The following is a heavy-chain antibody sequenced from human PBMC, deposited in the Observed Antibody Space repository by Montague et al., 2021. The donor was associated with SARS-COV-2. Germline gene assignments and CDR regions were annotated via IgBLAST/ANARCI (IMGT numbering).Heavy chain of an antibody. J-gene: IGHJ6*02. Sequence: SLRLSCAASGFTFSSYDMHWVRQATGNGLEWVSAIGTAGDTYYPGSVKGRFTISRENAKNSLYLQMNSLRAGDTAVYYCVRGVVVAATSYYYYGMDVWGQRATITVSS. CDR2: IGTAGDT. CDR3: VRGVVVAATSYYYYGMDV. V-gene: IGHV3-13*01. CDR1: GFTFSSYD. D-gene: IGHD2-15*01.